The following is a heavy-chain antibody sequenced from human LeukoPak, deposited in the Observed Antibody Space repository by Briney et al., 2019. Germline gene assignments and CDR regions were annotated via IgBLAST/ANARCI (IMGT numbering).Heavy chain of an antibody. D-gene: IGHD3-9*01. CDR2: IKQDGGEK. J-gene: IGHJ1*01. CDR3: ARVRLANTPEFFQH. V-gene: IGHV3-7*03. Sequence: GGSLRLSCAASGFTFNDYWMSWVRQAPGKGLEWVASIKQDGGEKRYVGSVKGRSTISRDNTENSLYLQMNSLGAEDTALYYCARVRLANTPEFFQHWGQGTLVTVSS. CDR1: GFTFNDYW.